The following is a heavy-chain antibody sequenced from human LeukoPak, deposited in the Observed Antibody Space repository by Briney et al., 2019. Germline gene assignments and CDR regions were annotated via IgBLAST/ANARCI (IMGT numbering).Heavy chain of an antibody. CDR2: IYYSGST. Sequence: PSETLSLTCTVSGGSISSSSYYWGWIRQLPGKGLEWVGSIYYSGSTYYNPSLKSRVTISVYTSKNQLSLKLSSVTAADTAVYYCARVIAAAGRFDYYYYMDVWGKGTTVTVSS. CDR1: GGSISSSSYY. V-gene: IGHV4-39*07. CDR3: ARVIAAAGRFDYYYYMDV. D-gene: IGHD6-13*01. J-gene: IGHJ6*03.